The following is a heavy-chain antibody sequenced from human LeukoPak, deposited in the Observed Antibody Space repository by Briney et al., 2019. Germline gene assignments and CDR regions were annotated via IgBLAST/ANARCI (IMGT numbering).Heavy chain of an antibody. CDR3: ASENYDFWSGYYGY. Sequence: SQTLSLTCTVSGGSISSGSYYWSWIRQPAGKGLEWIGRIYTSGSTNYNPSLKSRVTISVDTSKNQFSLKLSSVTAADTAVYYCASENYDFWSGYYGYWGQGTLVTVSS. CDR1: GGSISSGSYY. V-gene: IGHV4-61*02. J-gene: IGHJ4*02. D-gene: IGHD3-3*01. CDR2: IYTSGST.